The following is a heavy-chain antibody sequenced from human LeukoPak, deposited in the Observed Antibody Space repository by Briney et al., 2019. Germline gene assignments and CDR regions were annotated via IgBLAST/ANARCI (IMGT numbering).Heavy chain of an antibody. CDR2: INHSGST. J-gene: IGHJ4*02. V-gene: IGHV4-34*01. CDR1: GGSFSGYY. Sequence: SETLSLTCAVYGGSFSGYYWSWIRQPLGKGLEWIGEINHSGSTNYNPSLKSRVTISVDTSKNQFSLKLSSVTAADTAVYYCARGLDCSSTSCYATDYWGQGTLVTVSS. D-gene: IGHD2-2*01. CDR3: ARGLDCSSTSCYATDY.